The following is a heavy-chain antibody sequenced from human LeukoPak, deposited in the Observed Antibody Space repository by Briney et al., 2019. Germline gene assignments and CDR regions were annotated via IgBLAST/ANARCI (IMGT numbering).Heavy chain of an antibody. D-gene: IGHD3-10*01. J-gene: IGHJ4*02. V-gene: IGHV3-30*03. CDR2: ITYDGSNK. CDR1: GFTFSTYG. Sequence: GGSLRLSCAASGFTFSTYGMHWVRQAPGKGLEWVAVITYDGSNKYYADSVKGRFTISRDNSKNTLYLQMNSLRAEDTAVYYCSSGARFGELLSPLDYWGQGTLVTVSS. CDR3: SSGARFGELLSPLDY.